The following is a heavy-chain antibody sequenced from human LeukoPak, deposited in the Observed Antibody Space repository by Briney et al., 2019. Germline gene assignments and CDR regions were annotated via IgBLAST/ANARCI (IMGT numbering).Heavy chain of an antibody. J-gene: IGHJ4*02. D-gene: IGHD3-16*01. CDR1: GGSFSGYY. Sequence: SETLSLTCAVYGGSFSGYYWSWIRQPPGKGLEWIGEINHSGSTNYNPSLKSRVTISVDASKNQFSLKLSSVTAEDTAVYYSARDLQVWAYYFDYWGQGTLVTVSS. V-gene: IGHV4-34*01. CDR2: INHSGST. CDR3: ARDLQVWAYYFDY.